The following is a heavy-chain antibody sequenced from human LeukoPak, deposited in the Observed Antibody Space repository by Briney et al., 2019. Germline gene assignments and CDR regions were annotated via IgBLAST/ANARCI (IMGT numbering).Heavy chain of an antibody. J-gene: IGHJ3*02. CDR2: IYSGGST. V-gene: IGHV3-53*01. CDR3: AGYTYGYLNAFDI. CDR1: GLTVSSNY. D-gene: IGHD5-18*01. Sequence: GGSLRLSCAASGLTVSSNYMSWVRQAPGKGLEWVSLIYSGGSTYYADSVKGRLTISRDNSKNTLYLQMNSLRAEDTAVYYCAGYTYGYLNAFDIWGQGTMVTVSS.